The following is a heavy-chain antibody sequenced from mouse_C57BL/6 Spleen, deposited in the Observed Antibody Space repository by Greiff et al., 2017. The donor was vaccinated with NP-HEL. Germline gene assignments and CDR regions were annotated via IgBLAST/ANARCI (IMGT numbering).Heavy chain of an antibody. CDR2: IYPGDGDT. V-gene: IGHV1-80*01. J-gene: IGHJ3*01. Sequence: VKLKQSGAELVKPGASVKISCKASGYAFSSYWMNWVKQRPGKGLEWIGQIYPGDGDTNYNGKFKGKATLTADKSSSTAYMQLSSLTSEDSAVYFRARSPTGGTEFAYWGQGTLVTVSA. CDR3: ARSPTGGTEFAY. CDR1: GYAFSSYW. D-gene: IGHD3-3*01.